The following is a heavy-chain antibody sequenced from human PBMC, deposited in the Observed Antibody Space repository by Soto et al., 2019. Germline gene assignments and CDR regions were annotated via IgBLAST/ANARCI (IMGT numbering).Heavy chain of an antibody. Sequence: PSETLSLTCTVSGGSISSGGYYWSWIRQHPXKGLEWIGYIYYSGSTYYNPPLKSRVTISVDTSKNQFSLKLSSVTAADTAVYYCARDPKRDYSSSWYVKRMDVWGQGNPVTVSS. V-gene: IGHV4-31*03. CDR1: GGSISSGGYY. CDR2: IYYSGST. D-gene: IGHD6-13*01. CDR3: ARDPKRDYSSSWYVKRMDV. J-gene: IGHJ6*02.